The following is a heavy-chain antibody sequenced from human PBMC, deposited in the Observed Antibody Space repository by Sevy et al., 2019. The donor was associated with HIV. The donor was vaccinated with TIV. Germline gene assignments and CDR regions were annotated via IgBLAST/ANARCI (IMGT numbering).Heavy chain of an antibody. CDR1: GFTFSNYW. V-gene: IGHV3-74*01. CDR3: ARGPYYRVTITFFFMNY. J-gene: IGHJ4*02. D-gene: IGHD3-10*01. Sequence: GGSLRLSCAGSGFTFSNYWMHWVRQAPGKGLVWVSRINSDGSSTSYADSVTGRFTISRDNAKNTLYLKMNSLRAEDTAVYYCARGPYYRVTITFFFMNYWGQGTRVTAS. CDR2: INSDGSST.